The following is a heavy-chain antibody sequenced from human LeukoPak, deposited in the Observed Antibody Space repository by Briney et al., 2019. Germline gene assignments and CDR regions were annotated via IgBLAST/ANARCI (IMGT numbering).Heavy chain of an antibody. V-gene: IGHV3-7*01. CDR1: GFMFSNYW. CDR2: IKGDGSEN. Sequence: GGSLRLSCAGSGFMFSNYWMTWVRQAPGKGLEWVANIKGDGSENYYVDSMKGRFTISRDNAKNSLYLQMNSLRAEDTAVYYCARTWVNYYYYYMDVWGKGTTVTVSS. CDR3: ARTWVNYYYYYMDV. J-gene: IGHJ6*03. D-gene: IGHD3-16*01.